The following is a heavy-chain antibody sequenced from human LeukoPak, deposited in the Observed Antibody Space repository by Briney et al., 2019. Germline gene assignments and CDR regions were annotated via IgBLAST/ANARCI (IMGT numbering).Heavy chain of an antibody. D-gene: IGHD5-24*01. J-gene: IGHJ4*02. V-gene: IGHV3-33*06. Sequence: GRSLRLSCAASGFTFSSYGMHWVRQAPGKGLEWVAAIWYDGSNKYYADSVKGRFTISRDNSKNTLYLQMNSLRAEDTAVYYCAKDRGRDGYNYADYWGQGTLVTVSS. CDR3: AKDRGRDGYNYADY. CDR2: IWYDGSNK. CDR1: GFTFSSYG.